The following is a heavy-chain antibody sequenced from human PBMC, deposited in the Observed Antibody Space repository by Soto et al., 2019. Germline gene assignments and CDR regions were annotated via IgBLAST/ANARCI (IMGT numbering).Heavy chain of an antibody. V-gene: IGHV3-7*01. D-gene: IGHD3-22*01. Sequence: GGSLRLSCAASGFTFSSYWMSWVRQAPGKGLEWVANIKQDGSEKYYVDSVKGRFTISRDNAKNSLNLQMNGLRAEDTAVYYCARVTDYYESSGYFDYWGQGTLVTVSS. CDR1: GFTFSSYW. CDR3: ARVTDYYESSGYFDY. CDR2: IKQDGSEK. J-gene: IGHJ4*02.